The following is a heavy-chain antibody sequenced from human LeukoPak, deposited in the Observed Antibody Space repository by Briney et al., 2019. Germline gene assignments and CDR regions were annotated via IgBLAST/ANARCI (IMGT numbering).Heavy chain of an antibody. J-gene: IGHJ6*03. Sequence: PSETLSLTCAVSGYSISSGYYWGWSRQPPGKGREWIGSIYHSGSTYYNPSLKSRVTISVDTSKNPFSLKLSSVTAADTAVYYCARHGYYYYYMDVWGKGTTVTVSS. CDR3: ARHGYYYYYMDV. V-gene: IGHV4-38-2*01. CDR2: IYHSGST. CDR1: GYSISSGYY.